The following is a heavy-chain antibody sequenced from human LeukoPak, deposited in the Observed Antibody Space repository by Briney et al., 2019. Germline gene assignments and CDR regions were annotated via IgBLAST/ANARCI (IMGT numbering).Heavy chain of an antibody. CDR1: GFTFSSYA. V-gene: IGHV3-30*04. J-gene: IGHJ4*02. Sequence: PGRSLRLSCAASGFTFSSYAMHWVRQAPGKGLEWVAVISYDGSNKYYADSVKGRFTISRDNSKNTLYLQMNSLRAEDTAVYYCAGEGHSYYDFWSGYSRNFDYWGQGTLVTVSS. D-gene: IGHD3-3*01. CDR3: AGEGHSYYDFWSGYSRNFDY. CDR2: ISYDGSNK.